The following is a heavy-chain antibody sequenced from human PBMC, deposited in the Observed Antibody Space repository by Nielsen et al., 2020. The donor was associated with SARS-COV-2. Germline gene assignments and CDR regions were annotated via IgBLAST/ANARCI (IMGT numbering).Heavy chain of an antibody. CDR2: ISAYNGIT. Sequence: ASVKVSCKASGYTFTSYGISWVRQAPGQGLEWMGWISAYNGITNYAQKLQGRVTMTTDTSTSTAYMELRSLRSDDTAVYYCARDVNMITFGGVMYYFDYWGQGTLVTVSP. D-gene: IGHD3-16*01. J-gene: IGHJ4*02. CDR1: GYTFTSYG. CDR3: ARDVNMITFGGVMYYFDY. V-gene: IGHV1-18*01.